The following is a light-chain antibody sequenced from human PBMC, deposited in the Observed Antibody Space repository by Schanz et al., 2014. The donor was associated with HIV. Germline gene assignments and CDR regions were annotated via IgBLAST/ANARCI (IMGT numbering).Light chain of an antibody. Sequence: EIVLTQSPGTLSLSPGERATLSCRASQSVGSNYLAWYQQKPGQSPRLLIYSASSRATGIPDRFSGSGSGTDFTLTISRLEPEDFATYYCQQSYSTPPDTFGQGTKLEIK. CDR2: SAS. J-gene: IGKJ2*01. CDR1: QSVGSNY. CDR3: QQSYSTPPDT. V-gene: IGKV3-20*01.